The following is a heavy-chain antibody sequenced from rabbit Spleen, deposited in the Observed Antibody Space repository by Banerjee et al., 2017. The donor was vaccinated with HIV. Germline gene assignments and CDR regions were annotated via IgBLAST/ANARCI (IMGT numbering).Heavy chain of an antibody. J-gene: IGHJ4*01. CDR3: ARDRADIGGDYGPYYFDL. CDR1: GFDFSNYG. Sequence: QEQLVESGGGLVQPGGSLKLSCKASGFDFSNYGVSWVRQAPGKGLEWIGYIDPIFGSTYYASWVNGRFTISSHNAQNTLYLQLNSLTAADTATYFCARDRADIGGDYGPYYFDLWGPGTLVTVS. V-gene: IGHV1S47*01. CDR2: IDPIFGST. D-gene: IGHD2-1*01.